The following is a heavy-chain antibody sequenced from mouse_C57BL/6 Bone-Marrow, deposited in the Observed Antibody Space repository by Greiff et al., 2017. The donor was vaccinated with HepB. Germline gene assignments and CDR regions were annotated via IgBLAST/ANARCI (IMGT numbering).Heavy chain of an antibody. V-gene: IGHV1-64*01. CDR1: GYTFTSYC. CDR3: SSHYYGSSSHYDMDY. Sequence: VQLQQPGAELVKPGASVKLSCKASGYTFTSYCMHWVKQRPGQGLEWIGMIHPNNGSTNYNEKFQSKATMTVDKASSTAYMQLSSLTSEDSAVYYCSSHYYGSSSHYDMDYWGQGTTVTVSS. CDR2: IHPNNGST. J-gene: IGHJ4*01. D-gene: IGHD1-1*01.